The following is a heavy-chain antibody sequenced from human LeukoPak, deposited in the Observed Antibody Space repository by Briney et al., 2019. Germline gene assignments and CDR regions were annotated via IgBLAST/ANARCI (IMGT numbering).Heavy chain of an antibody. CDR3: ARDGPAVAGTGTLDY. J-gene: IGHJ4*02. CDR1: GFTFSSYE. Sequence: GGSLRLSCAASGFTFSSYEMNWVRQAPGKGLEWVSYISSSGSTIYYADSVKGRFTISRDNAKNSLYLQMNSLRAEDTAVYYCARDGPAVAGTGTLDYWGQGTLVTVSS. CDR2: ISSSGSTI. V-gene: IGHV3-48*03. D-gene: IGHD6-19*01.